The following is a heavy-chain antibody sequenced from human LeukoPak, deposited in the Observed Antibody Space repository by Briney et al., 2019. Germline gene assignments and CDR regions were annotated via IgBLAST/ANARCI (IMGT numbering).Heavy chain of an antibody. CDR1: GGTFSSYA. CDR3: ARDSTMVRGVIITDLKNAFDI. J-gene: IGHJ3*02. CDR2: IIPILGIA. D-gene: IGHD3-10*01. V-gene: IGHV1-69*04. Sequence: AASVKVSCTASGGTFSSYAISWVRQAPGQGLEWMGRIIPILGIANYAQKFQGRVTITADKSTSTAYMELSSLRSEDTAVYYCARDSTMVRGVIITDLKNAFDIWGQGTMVTVSS.